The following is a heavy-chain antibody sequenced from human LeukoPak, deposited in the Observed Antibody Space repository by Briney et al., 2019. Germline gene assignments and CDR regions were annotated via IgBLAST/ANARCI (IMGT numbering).Heavy chain of an antibody. CDR3: ARGPLGIVVVPAAQDY. J-gene: IGHJ4*02. Sequence: GRSLRLSCAASGFTFSSYAMHWVRQARGKGLEWVAVISYDGSNKYYADSVKGRFTISRDNSKNTLYLQMNSLRAEDTAVYYCARGPLGIVVVPAAQDYWGQGTLVTVSS. V-gene: IGHV3-30-3*01. CDR2: ISYDGSNK. CDR1: GFTFSSYA. D-gene: IGHD2-2*01.